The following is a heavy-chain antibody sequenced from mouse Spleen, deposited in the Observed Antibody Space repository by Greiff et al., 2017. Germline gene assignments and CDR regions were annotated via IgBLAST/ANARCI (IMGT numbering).Heavy chain of an antibody. CDR2: IDPETGGT. V-gene: IGHV1-15*01. CDR1: GYTFTDYE. Sequence: QVQLKESGAELVRPGASVTLSCKASGYTFTDYEMHWVKQTPVHGLEWIGAIDPETGGTAYNQKFKGKAILTADKSSSTAYMELRSLTSEDSAVYYCTRGTTVGYWGQGTLVTVSA. J-gene: IGHJ3*01. D-gene: IGHD1-1*01. CDR3: TRGTTVGY.